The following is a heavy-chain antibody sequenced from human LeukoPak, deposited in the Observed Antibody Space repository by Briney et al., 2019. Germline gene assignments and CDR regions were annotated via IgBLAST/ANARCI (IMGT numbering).Heavy chain of an antibody. CDR1: GGSISSSSYY. Sequence: SETLSLTCTVSGGSISSSSYYWGWIRQPPGKGLEWIGSIYYSGSTYYNLSLKSRVTISVDTSKNQFSLKLSSVTAADMAVYYCARDMAGYDFWSGYLHYGMEVWGQRSTGTVSS. CDR2: IYYSGST. D-gene: IGHD3-3*01. V-gene: IGHV4-39*07. CDR3: ARDMAGYDFWSGYLHYGMEV. J-gene: IGHJ6*01.